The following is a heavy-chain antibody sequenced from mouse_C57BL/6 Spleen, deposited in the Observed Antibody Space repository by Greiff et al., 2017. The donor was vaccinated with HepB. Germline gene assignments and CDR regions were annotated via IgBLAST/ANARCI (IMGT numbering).Heavy chain of an antibody. Sequence: VQLQESGAELARPGASVKLSCKASGYTFTSYGISWVKQRTGQGLEWIGEIYPRSGNTYYNEKFKGKATLPADKSSSTAYMGLRSLTSEDSAVYFCATRRRNSDYWGPGTTLTVSS. J-gene: IGHJ2*01. V-gene: IGHV1-81*01. CDR1: GYTFTSYG. CDR3: ATRRRNSDY. CDR2: IYPRSGNT.